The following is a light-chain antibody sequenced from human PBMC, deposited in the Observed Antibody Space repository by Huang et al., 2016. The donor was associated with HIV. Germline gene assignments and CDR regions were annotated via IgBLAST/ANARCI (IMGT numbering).Light chain of an antibody. V-gene: IGKV3-15*01. Sequence: EIVMTQSPATLSVSPGERATLSCRASQSVSTNLAWYQQKPGQAPRLRIYHVSTRATGIPARFSGSGSGSGTEFTLTISSLQSEDFAVYYCQQYNSWPPYTFGQGTKLEIK. CDR2: HVS. J-gene: IGKJ2*01. CDR3: QQYNSWPPYT. CDR1: QSVSTN.